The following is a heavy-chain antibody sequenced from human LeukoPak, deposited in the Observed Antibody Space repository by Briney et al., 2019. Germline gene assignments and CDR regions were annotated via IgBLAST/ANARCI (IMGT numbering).Heavy chain of an antibody. CDR1: GGSFSGYY. CDR2: INHSGST. CDR3: ARHVGYSYCSY. D-gene: IGHD5-18*01. V-gene: IGHV4-34*01. J-gene: IGHJ4*02. Sequence: SETLSLTCAVYGGSFSGYYWSWIRQPPGKGLEWIGEINHSGSTNYNPSLKSRVTISVDTSKNQFSLKLSSVTAADTAVYYCARHVGYSYCSYWGQGTLVTVSS.